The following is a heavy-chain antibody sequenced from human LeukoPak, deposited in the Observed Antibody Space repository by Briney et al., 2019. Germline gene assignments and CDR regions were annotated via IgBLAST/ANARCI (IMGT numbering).Heavy chain of an antibody. Sequence: GASVKVSCKASGYTLTSYDINWVRQATGQGLEWMGWMNPNSGNTGYAQKFQGRVTMTRNTSISTAYMELSSLRSEDTAVYYCATDSSGWSGFDYWGQGTLVTVSS. CDR2: MNPNSGNT. D-gene: IGHD6-19*01. CDR3: ATDSSGWSGFDY. J-gene: IGHJ4*02. CDR1: GYTLTSYD. V-gene: IGHV1-8*01.